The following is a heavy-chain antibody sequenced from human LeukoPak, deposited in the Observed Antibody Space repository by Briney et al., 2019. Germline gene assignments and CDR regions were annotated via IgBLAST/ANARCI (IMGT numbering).Heavy chain of an antibody. V-gene: IGHV3-9*01. D-gene: IGHD5-18*01. CDR2: ISWNSGSI. CDR3: AKDSGHSYGYFDY. CDR1: GFTFDDYA. J-gene: IGHJ4*02. Sequence: PGGSLRLSCAASGFTFDDYAMHWVRQDPGKGLEWVSGISWNSGSIGYADSVKGRFTISRDNAKNSLYLQMNSLRAEDTALYYCAKDSGHSYGYFDYWGQGTLVTVSS.